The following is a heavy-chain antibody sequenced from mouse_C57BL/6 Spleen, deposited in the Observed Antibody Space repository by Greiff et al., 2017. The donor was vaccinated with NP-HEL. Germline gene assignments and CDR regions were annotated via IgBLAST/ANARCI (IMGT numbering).Heavy chain of an antibody. CDR2: IYPRDGST. CDR3: ARESYYGSSYEGYYFDY. D-gene: IGHD1-1*01. J-gene: IGHJ2*01. CDR1: GYTFTSYD. Sequence: QVQLQQSGPELEKPGASVKLSCKASGYTFTSYDINWVKQRPGQGLEWIGWIYPRDGSTKYNEKFKGKATLTVDTSSSTAYMELNSLTSEDSAVYFCARESYYGSSYEGYYFDYWGQGTTLTVSS. V-gene: IGHV1-85*01.